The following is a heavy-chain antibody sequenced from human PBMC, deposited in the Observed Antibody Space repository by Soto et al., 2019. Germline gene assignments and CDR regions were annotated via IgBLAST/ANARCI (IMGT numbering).Heavy chain of an antibody. CDR1: GFTFSSYA. V-gene: IGHV3-23*01. Sequence: GGSLRLSCAASGFTFSSYAMSWVRQAPGKGLEWVSAISGSGGSTYYADSVKGRFTISRDNSKNTLYLRMNSLRAEDTAVYYCAKDSGSNLGYFDYWGQGTLVTVSS. D-gene: IGHD1-26*01. CDR3: AKDSGSNLGYFDY. CDR2: ISGSGGST. J-gene: IGHJ4*02.